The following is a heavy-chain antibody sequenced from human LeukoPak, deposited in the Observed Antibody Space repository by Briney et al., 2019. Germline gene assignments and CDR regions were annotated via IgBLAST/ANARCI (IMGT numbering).Heavy chain of an antibody. CDR2: IYYSGST. V-gene: IGHV4-39*01. Sequence: SETLSLTCTVSGGSISSSNYYWGWIRQPPGKGLEWIGSIYYSGSTYYNPSLKSRVTISVATSKIQFSLNLSSVTAADTAVYYCARGLMGSGDYWGQGTLVTVSS. D-gene: IGHD2-8*01. J-gene: IGHJ4*02. CDR1: GGSISSSNYY. CDR3: ARGLMGSGDY.